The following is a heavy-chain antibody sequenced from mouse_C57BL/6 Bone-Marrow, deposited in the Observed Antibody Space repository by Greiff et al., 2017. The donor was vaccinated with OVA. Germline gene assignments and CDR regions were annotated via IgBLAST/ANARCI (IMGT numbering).Heavy chain of an antibody. CDR2: IYPGDGDT. J-gene: IGHJ3*01. CDR1: GYAFSSYW. Sequence: VMLVESGAELVKPGASVKISCKASGYAFSSYWMNWVKQRPGKGLEWIGQIYPGDGDTNYNGKFKGKATLTADKSSSTAYMQLSSLTSEDSAVYFCARGDYGNYGGFAYWGQGTLVTVSA. CDR3: ARGDYGNYGGFAY. V-gene: IGHV1-80*01. D-gene: IGHD2-1*01.